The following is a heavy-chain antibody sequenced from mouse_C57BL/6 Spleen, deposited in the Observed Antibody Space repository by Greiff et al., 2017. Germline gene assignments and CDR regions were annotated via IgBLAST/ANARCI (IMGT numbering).Heavy chain of an antibody. CDR2: ISSGSSTI. CDR3: ARYYGSNAMDY. D-gene: IGHD1-1*01. J-gene: IGHJ4*01. V-gene: IGHV5-17*01. CDR1: GFTFSDYG. Sequence: EVHLVESGGGLVKPGGSLKLSCAASGFTFSDYGMHWVRQAPEKGLEWVAYISSGSSTIYYADTVKGRFTISRDNAKNTLFLQMTSLRSEDTAMYYCARYYGSNAMDYWGQGTSVTVSS.